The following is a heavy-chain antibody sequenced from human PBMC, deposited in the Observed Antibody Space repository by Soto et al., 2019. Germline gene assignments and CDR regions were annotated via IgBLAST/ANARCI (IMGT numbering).Heavy chain of an antibody. CDR3: AIDFHYDLSGEANH. CDR2: IIPILGTA. J-gene: IGHJ5*02. CDR1: GGTFSSYT. D-gene: IGHD3-10*02. Sequence: QVQLVQSGAEVKKPGSSVKVSCKASGGTFSSYTISWVRQAPGQGLEWMGKIIPILGTANYAQKFQGRVTITADKSTSTAYMEMSSLRSEDTAVYYCAIDFHYDLSGEANHWGQGTLVTVSS. V-gene: IGHV1-69*08.